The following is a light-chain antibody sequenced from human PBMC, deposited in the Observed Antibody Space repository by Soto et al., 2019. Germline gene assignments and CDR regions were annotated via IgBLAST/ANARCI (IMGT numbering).Light chain of an antibody. CDR2: KAS. Sequence: DIQMTQSPSTLSASVGDRVTITCRASQSISSWLAWYQQKPGKAPKLLIYKASSLESGVPSRFRGSGSGTEFTLTISSLQPDDFATYYCQQYNSWTFGQGTKVEIK. CDR3: QQYNSWT. CDR1: QSISSW. J-gene: IGKJ1*01. V-gene: IGKV1-5*03.